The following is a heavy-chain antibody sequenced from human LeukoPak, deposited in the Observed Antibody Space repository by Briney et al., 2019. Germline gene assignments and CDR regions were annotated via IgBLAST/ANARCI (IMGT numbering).Heavy chain of an antibody. CDR1: GGTFSSYA. CDR3: ARELVEMAEKEGYFDY. CDR2: IIPIFGTA. Sequence: SVKVSCKASGGTFSSYAISWVRQAPGQGLEWMGGIIPIFGTANYAQKFQGRVPITTDESTSTAYMELSSLRSEDTAVYYCARELVEMAEKEGYFDYWGQGTLVTVSS. J-gene: IGHJ4*02. D-gene: IGHD5-24*01. V-gene: IGHV1-69*05.